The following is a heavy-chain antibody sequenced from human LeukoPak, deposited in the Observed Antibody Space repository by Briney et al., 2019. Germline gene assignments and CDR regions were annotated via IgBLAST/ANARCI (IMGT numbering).Heavy chain of an antibody. D-gene: IGHD3-16*01. CDR3: ARGINIMIDGMDV. Sequence: GGSLRLSCVVAGFTFSNHWMSWVRQAPGKGLEWVADIRPDGSGQYLVDSVKGRFTISRDNAKNSQYLQMNSLRAEDTAVYYCARGINIMIDGMDVWGQGTTVTVSS. CDR2: IRPDGSGQ. J-gene: IGHJ6*02. V-gene: IGHV3-7*03. CDR1: GFTFSNHW.